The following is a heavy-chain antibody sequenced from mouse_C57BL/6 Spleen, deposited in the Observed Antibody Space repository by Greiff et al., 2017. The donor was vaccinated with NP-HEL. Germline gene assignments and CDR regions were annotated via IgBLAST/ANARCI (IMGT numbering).Heavy chain of an antibody. Sequence: EVMLVESGGGLVKPGGSLKLSCAASGFTFSSYTMSWVRQTPEKRLEWVATISGGGGNTYYPDSVKGRFTISRDNAKNTLYLQMSSLRSEDTALYYCARITVVADYAMDYWGQGTSVTVSS. CDR3: ARITVVADYAMDY. CDR1: GFTFSSYT. J-gene: IGHJ4*01. CDR2: ISGGGGNT. V-gene: IGHV5-9*01. D-gene: IGHD1-1*01.